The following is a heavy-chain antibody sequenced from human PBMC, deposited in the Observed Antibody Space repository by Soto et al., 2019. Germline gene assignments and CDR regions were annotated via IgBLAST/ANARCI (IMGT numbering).Heavy chain of an antibody. Sequence: EVQLVESGGGLAQPGRSLRLSCAASGFTFDEYAMHWVRQAPGKGLEWVSGISWNSGSIGHADSVKGRFTISRDNAKKSLYLQMNNLRTEDAALYSCAKGPSSSSWYGFAHADSWGQGTLVTVSS. J-gene: IGHJ4*02. CDR3: AKGPSSSSWYGFAHADS. V-gene: IGHV3-9*01. CDR1: GFTFDEYA. CDR2: ISWNSGSI. D-gene: IGHD6-13*01.